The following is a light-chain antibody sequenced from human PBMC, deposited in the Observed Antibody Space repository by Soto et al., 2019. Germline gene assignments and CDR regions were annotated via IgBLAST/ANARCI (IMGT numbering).Light chain of an antibody. V-gene: IGLV2-23*01. CDR3: CSHAGGFTVV. Sequence: QSVLTQPASVSGSPGQSITISCAGTSSDVGAYERVSWYQQQPGKAPQLMIHEDTKRPSGVSNRFSGSKSGNTASLTISGLQAEDEADYYCCSHAGGFTVVFGGGTKVTVL. CDR1: SSDVGAYER. CDR2: EDT. J-gene: IGLJ3*02.